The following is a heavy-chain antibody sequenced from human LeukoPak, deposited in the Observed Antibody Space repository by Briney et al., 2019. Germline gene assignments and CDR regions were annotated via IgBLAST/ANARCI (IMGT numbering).Heavy chain of an antibody. Sequence: GGSLRLSCAASGFTFSSYWMHWVRQAPGKGLVWVSRVNVDGCTYYADSVKGRFTVSRDNAENTLYLQVNSLGDEDTAVYYCARGAKGYWYFDLWGRGTLVTVSS. CDR1: GFTFSSYW. CDR3: ARGAKGYWYFDL. V-gene: IGHV3-74*01. CDR2: VNVDGCT. J-gene: IGHJ2*01.